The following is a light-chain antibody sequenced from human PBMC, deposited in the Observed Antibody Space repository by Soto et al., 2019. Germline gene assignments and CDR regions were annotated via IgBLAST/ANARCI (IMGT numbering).Light chain of an antibody. V-gene: IGLV2-14*01. CDR3: TSYTINTALV. Sequence: ALTQPASVSGSPGQSITISCTGTSSDIGSHDYVSWYQHHPGEAPKLIIYEVTNRPSGVSDRFSGSKSGNTASLTISRLQAEDEADYHCTSYTINTALVFGTGTKVTVL. J-gene: IGLJ1*01. CDR1: SSDIGSHDY. CDR2: EVT.